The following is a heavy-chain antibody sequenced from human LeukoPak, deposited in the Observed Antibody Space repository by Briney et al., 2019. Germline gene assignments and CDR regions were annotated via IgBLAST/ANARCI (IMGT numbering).Heavy chain of an antibody. J-gene: IGHJ1*01. CDR2: IIPIFGTA. CDR3: ARGRSVGYCSGGSCYFFQH. CDR1: GGTFSSYA. D-gene: IGHD2-15*01. Sequence: ASMKVSCKASGGTFSSYAISWVRQAPGQGLEWMGGIIPIFGTANYAQKFQGRVTITADESTSTAYMELSSLRSEDTAVYYCARGRSVGYCSGGSCYFFQHWGQGTLVTVSS. V-gene: IGHV1-69*13.